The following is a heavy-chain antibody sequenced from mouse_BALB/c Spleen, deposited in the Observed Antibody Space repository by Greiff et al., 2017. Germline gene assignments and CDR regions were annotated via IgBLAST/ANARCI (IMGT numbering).Heavy chain of an antibody. Sequence: VQLKESGPGLVKPSQSLSLTCTVTGYSITSDYAWNWIRQFPGNKLEWMGYISYSGSISYNPSLKSRISITRDTSKNQFFLQLNSVTTEDTATYYCARGLYYGYDGWYFDVWGAGTTVTVSS. CDR2: ISYSGSI. V-gene: IGHV3-2*02. CDR1: GYSITSDYA. J-gene: IGHJ1*01. CDR3: ARGLYYGYDGWYFDV. D-gene: IGHD2-2*01.